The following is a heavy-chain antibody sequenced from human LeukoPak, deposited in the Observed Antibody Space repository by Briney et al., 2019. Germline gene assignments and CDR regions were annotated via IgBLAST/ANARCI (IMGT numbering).Heavy chain of an antibody. CDR2: ISGSGSST. Sequence: GGSLRLSCAASGFTFSTYAMSWVRQAPGKGLEWVSSISGSGSSTYYADSVKDRFTNSRDSSKNTIYLQMNSLRAEDTAVFYCAKSGGGTTKNKYYFDYWGQGTLVTVSS. V-gene: IGHV3-23*01. CDR1: GFTFSTYA. CDR3: AKSGGGTTKNKYYFDY. J-gene: IGHJ4*02. D-gene: IGHD3-10*01.